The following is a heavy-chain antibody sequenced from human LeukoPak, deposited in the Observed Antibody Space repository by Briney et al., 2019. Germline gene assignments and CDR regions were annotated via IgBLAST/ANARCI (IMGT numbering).Heavy chain of an antibody. J-gene: IGHJ4*02. V-gene: IGHV1-3*04. Sequence: ASVKVSCKASGYTFTSYAMHWVRQAPGQRLECMGWINTGNGNTKYSQKFQGRVTITRDTSASTAHMDLSSLRSEDTAVYYCARNTETAIPLPYYFDYWGQGTLVTVSS. CDR3: ARNTETAIPLPYYFDY. CDR1: GYTFTSYA. CDR2: INTGNGNT. D-gene: IGHD2-21*02.